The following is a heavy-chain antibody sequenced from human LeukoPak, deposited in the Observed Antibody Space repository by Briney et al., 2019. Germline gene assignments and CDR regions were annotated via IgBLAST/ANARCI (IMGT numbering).Heavy chain of an antibody. CDR2: MNPNSGNT. CDR1: GYTFTSYD. J-gene: IGHJ4*02. CDR3: ARGPPYSSGWYDYYFDY. D-gene: IGHD6-19*01. Sequence: GASVKVSCKASGYTFTSYDINWVRQATGQGLEWMGWMNPNSGNTGYAQKFQGRVTMTRNTSISTAYMEPSSLRSEDTAVYYCARGPPYSSGWYDYYFDYWGQGTLVTVSS. V-gene: IGHV1-8*01.